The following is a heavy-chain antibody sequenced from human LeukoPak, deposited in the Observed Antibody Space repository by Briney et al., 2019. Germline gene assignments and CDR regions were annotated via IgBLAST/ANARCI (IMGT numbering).Heavy chain of an antibody. CDR3: ARDYWNYFDY. V-gene: IGHV3-48*03. J-gene: IGHJ4*01. CDR1: GFTFSSYE. D-gene: IGHD1-1*01. Sequence: GGSLRLSCAASGFTFSSYEMNWVRQDPGKGLEWVSYISSSGSTIYYADSVKGRFTISRDNAKNSLYLQLDSLRAEDTAVYYCARDYWNYFDYWGQGTLVTVST. CDR2: ISSSGSTI.